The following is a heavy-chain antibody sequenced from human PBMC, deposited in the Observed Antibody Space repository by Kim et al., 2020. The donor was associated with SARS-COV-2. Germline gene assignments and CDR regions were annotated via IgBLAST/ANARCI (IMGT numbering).Heavy chain of an antibody. J-gene: IGHJ5*02. CDR1: GGSISSGDFY. Sequence: SETLSLTCAVFGGSISSGDFYWGWIRQPPGKGLEWVGNIDYTGSTYYNPSLKSRVSMSVDTSKNQFSLRLTSLTAADTAVYYCARPPRGRGGGAWFDPWGQGTLVTVSS. CDR3: ARPPRGRGGGAWFDP. D-gene: IGHD3-10*01. CDR2: IDYTGST. V-gene: IGHV4-39*01.